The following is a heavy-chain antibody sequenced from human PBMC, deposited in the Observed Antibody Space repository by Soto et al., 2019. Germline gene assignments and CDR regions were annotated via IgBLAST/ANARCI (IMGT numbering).Heavy chain of an antibody. V-gene: IGHV4-31*03. D-gene: IGHD3-3*01. CDR3: ARAGDFWSGYPPLDWFDP. J-gene: IGHJ5*02. CDR1: GGSISSGGYY. CDR2: IYYSGST. Sequence: SETLSLTCTVSGGSISSGGYYWSWIRQHPGKGLEWIGYIYYSGSTYYNPSLKSRVTISVDTSKNQFSLKLSSVTAADTAVYYCARAGDFWSGYPPLDWFDPWGQGTLVTVSS.